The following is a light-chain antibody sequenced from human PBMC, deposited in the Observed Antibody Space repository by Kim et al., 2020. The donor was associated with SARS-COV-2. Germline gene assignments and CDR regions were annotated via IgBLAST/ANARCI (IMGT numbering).Light chain of an antibody. CDR3: QQYYNWPRT. CDR2: GAS. V-gene: IGKV3-15*01. CDR1: QSVLTN. J-gene: IGKJ1*01. Sequence: EIVMTQSPATLSVSPGERATLSCRASQSVLTNLASYQQKPGQAPRLLIYGASTRATGIPASFSGSGSGTEFTLTISSLQSEDFVIYYCQQYYNWPRTFGQGTKVDIK.